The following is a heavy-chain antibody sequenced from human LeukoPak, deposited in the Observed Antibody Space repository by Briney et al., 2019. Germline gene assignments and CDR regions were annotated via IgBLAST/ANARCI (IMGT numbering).Heavy chain of an antibody. J-gene: IGHJ4*02. CDR2: IYPHSGGT. Sequence: ASVKVSCKASGYTFTGYYLHWVRQAPGQGLEWMGWIYPHSGGTNYAQKFQGRVSMTRDTSISIAYMELHRLTSDDTAVYYCARLEQTDDYWGQGTLVTVSS. V-gene: IGHV1-2*02. D-gene: IGHD1/OR15-1a*01. CDR1: GYTFTGYY. CDR3: ARLEQTDDY.